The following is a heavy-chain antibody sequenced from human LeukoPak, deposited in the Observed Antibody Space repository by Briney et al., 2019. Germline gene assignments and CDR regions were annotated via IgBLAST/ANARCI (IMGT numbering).Heavy chain of an antibody. D-gene: IGHD6-13*01. CDR3: ARDQVIIAAAGRVRWFDP. CDR2: IKQVGSEK. J-gene: IGHJ5*02. CDR1: GFTFSSYW. V-gene: IGHV3-7*01. Sequence: GGSLRLSCAASGFTFSSYWMSWVRQAPGRGLEWVANIKQVGSEKYYVDSVKGRFTISRDNAKNSLYLQMNSLRAEDTAVYYCARDQVIIAAAGRVRWFDPWGQGTLVTDSS.